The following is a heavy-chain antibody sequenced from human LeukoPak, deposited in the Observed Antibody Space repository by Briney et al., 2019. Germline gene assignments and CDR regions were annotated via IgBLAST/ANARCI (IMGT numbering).Heavy chain of an antibody. Sequence: GASVKVSCKASGYTFTRYYMHWLRQAPGQGLEWMGIINPSGGDTTYAQKFQGRVTMTRDMSTSTVYMKLSSLISEDTAVYYCARGDREDYDFWSGYPQPMDVWGKGTTVTVSS. D-gene: IGHD3-3*01. CDR1: GYTFTRYY. V-gene: IGHV1-46*01. CDR3: ARGDREDYDFWSGYPQPMDV. J-gene: IGHJ6*03. CDR2: INPSGGDT.